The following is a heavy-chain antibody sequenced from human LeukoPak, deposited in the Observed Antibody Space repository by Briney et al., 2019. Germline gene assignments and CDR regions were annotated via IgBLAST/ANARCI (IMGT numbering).Heavy chain of an antibody. CDR2: FDPEDGET. CDR3: ATGSGYDILTGYYNRRGGFVAFDI. J-gene: IGHJ3*02. CDR1: GYTLTELS. D-gene: IGHD3-9*01. V-gene: IGHV1-24*01. Sequence: ASVKVSCKVSGYTLTELSMHWVRQAPGKGLEWMGGFDPEDGETIYAQKFQGRVTMTEDTSTDTAYMELSSLRSEDTAVYYCATGSGYDILTGYYNRRGGFVAFDIWGQGTMVTVSS.